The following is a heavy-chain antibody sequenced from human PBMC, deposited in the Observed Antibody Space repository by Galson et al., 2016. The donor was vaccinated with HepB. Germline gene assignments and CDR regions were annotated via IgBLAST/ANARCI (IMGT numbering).Heavy chain of an antibody. CDR2: VPYSGSA. V-gene: IGHV4-59*08. Sequence: SETLSLTCSASGGSISNYSCSWIRQSPGKGLEWIGYVPYSGSAKYNPSLKSRATISVDTSNNQFSLRLSSVTVADTAVYYCAGGWQFDYWGQGTLVTVAS. CDR1: GGSISNYS. CDR3: AGGWQFDY. D-gene: IGHD6-19*01. J-gene: IGHJ4*02.